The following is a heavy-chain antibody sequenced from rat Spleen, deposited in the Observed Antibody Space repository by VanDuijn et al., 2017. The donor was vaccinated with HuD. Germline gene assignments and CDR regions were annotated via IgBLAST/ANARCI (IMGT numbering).Heavy chain of an antibody. V-gene: IGHV5-58*01. Sequence: EVQLVESGGGLVQPGRSLKLSCVASGFTFSNFWMTWIRQAPGKGLEWVSSINTDGGSTYYRGSVKGRFTISRDTAENTVYLQMNSLRSEDTATYYCVRLFNYWGQGVMVTVSS. CDR3: VRLFNY. J-gene: IGHJ2*01. CDR1: GFTFSNFW. CDR2: INTDGGST.